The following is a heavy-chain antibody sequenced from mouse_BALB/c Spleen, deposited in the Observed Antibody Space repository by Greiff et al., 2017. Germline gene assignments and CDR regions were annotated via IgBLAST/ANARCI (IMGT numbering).Heavy chain of an antibody. CDR1: GYSFTGYY. J-gene: IGHJ3*01. CDR3: ARSGATLFAY. V-gene: IGHV1-22*01. D-gene: IGHD3-1*01. CDR2: INPYNGAT. Sequence: EVQLQQSGPELVKPGASVKISCKASGYSFTGYYMHWVKQSHVKSLEWIGRINPYNGATSYNQNFKDKASLTVDKSSSTAYMELRSLTSEDSAVYYCARSGATLFAYWGQGTLVTVSA.